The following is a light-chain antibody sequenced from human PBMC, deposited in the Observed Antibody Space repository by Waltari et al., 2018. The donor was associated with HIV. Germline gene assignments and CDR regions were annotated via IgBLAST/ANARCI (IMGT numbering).Light chain of an antibody. CDR2: NDN. CDR3: QSYDSSLSGSV. Sequence: QSVLTQPPSVSGAPGQRVTLSCTGSSSNIRTHPVHWYQQVPGRAHKLLINNDNNRPSGVPDRFSGSKSGTSASLAITGLQAEDETDYYCQSYDSSLSGSVFGGGTKLTVL. CDR1: SSNIRTHP. V-gene: IGLV1-40*01. J-gene: IGLJ2*01.